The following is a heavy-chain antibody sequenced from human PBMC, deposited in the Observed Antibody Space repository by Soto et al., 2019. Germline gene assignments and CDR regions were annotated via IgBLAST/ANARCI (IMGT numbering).Heavy chain of an antibody. J-gene: IGHJ4*02. CDR3: AKDRFAGNFDY. V-gene: IGHV3-23*01. Sequence: GGSLRLSCAASGFTFNNYAMNWVRQAPGKGLEWVATISATGGSTYYADSVKGRFTISRDNSKNTLYLQMNGLRVEDTAVYYCAKDRFAGNFDYWGEGTQVTGPS. CDR1: GFTFNNYA. CDR2: ISATGGST. D-gene: IGHD3-3*01.